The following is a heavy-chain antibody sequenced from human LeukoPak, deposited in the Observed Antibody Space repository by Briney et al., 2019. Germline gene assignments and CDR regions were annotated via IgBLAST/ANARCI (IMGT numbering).Heavy chain of an antibody. J-gene: IGHJ5*02. CDR3: AKDPLYGSGSFNWFDP. Sequence: GGSLRLSCAASGFTLSSYGMSWVRQAPGKGLEWVSAISGSGGSTYYADSVKGRFTISRDNSKNTLYLQMNSLRAEDTAVYYCAKDPLYGSGSFNWFDPWGQGTLVTVSS. D-gene: IGHD3-10*01. CDR2: ISGSGGST. CDR1: GFTLSSYG. V-gene: IGHV3-23*01.